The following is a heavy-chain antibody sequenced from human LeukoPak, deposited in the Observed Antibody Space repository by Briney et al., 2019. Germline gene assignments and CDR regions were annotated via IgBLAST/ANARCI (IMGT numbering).Heavy chain of an antibody. CDR1: GFTFSSYG. D-gene: IGHD1-26*01. V-gene: IGHV3-30*18. Sequence: GGSLRLSCAGSGFTFSSYGMHWVRQAPGKGLEWVAVISYDGSNKYYADSVKGRFTISRDNSKNTLYLQMNSLRAEDTAVYYCAKDRVPWELLPADYWGQGTLVTVSS. CDR2: ISYDGSNK. J-gene: IGHJ4*02. CDR3: AKDRVPWELLPADY.